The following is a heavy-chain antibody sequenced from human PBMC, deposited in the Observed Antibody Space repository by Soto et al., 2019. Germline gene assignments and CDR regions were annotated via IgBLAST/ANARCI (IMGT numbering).Heavy chain of an antibody. D-gene: IGHD3-16*01. Sequence: QVQLVQSGAEVKKPGSSVRVSCQVSGGTFTTYTISWVRQAPGQGLEWMGGIFPIFARINYAQQFQGRVTITADESTRTAYMEVYRLTSADTAVYYCAILTPITGVYWGQGSLVTVSS. CDR1: GGTFTTYT. CDR3: AILTPITGVY. CDR2: IFPIFARI. V-gene: IGHV1-69*01. J-gene: IGHJ4*02.